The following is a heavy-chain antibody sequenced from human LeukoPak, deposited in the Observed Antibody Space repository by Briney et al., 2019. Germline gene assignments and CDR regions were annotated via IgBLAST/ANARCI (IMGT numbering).Heavy chain of an antibody. J-gene: IGHJ6*02. Sequence: SETLSLTCAVYGGSFSGYYWSWTRQPPGKGLEWIGEINHSGSTNYNPSLKSRVTISVDTSKNQFSLKLSSVTAADTAVYYCARGPLRYFDWFPGGMDVWGQGTTVTVSS. CDR1: GGSFSGYY. D-gene: IGHD3-9*01. V-gene: IGHV4-34*01. CDR2: INHSGST. CDR3: ARGPLRYFDWFPGGMDV.